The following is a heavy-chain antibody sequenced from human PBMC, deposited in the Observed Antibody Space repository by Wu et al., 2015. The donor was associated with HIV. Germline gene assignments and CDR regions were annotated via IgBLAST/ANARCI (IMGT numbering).Heavy chain of an antibody. D-gene: IGHD3-22*01. V-gene: IGHV1-2*02. CDR2: INPYTGGP. CDR1: GYLFISYY. J-gene: IGHJ6*02. Sequence: QVRLVQSGAEVKKPGSSVRVSCKTSGYLFISYYLHWVRQAPGQGLEWMGWINPYTGGPLYAQKFQGRVSLTRDTSINTAYMELSSLTSDDTAVYYCTRGPTYYYDSMRGMDVWGQGDHGHRLL. CDR3: TRGPTYYYDSMRGMDV.